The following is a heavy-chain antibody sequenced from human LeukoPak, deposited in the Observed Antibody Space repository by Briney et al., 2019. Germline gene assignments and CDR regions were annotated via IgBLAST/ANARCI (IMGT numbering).Heavy chain of an antibody. Sequence: SETLSLTCTVSGGSISSTNNYWGWIRQPPGKGLEWIGTISYSGGTYYNPSLKSRVTISIDTSKTQFSLKLSSVTATDTAVYYCARHFDFWGQGTLVTVSS. CDR1: GGSISSTNNY. CDR2: ISYSGGT. J-gene: IGHJ4*02. V-gene: IGHV4-39*01. CDR3: ARHFDF.